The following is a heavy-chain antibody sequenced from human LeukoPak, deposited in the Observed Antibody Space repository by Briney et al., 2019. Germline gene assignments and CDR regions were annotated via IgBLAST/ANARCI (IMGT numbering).Heavy chain of an antibody. CDR2: INPGDSDT. CDR3: ARHPITRYYDSSGYSAGGPHY. V-gene: IGHV5-51*01. CDR1: GYRFTTYW. Sequence: GESLKISCKGSGYRFTTYWIGWVRQMPGKGLEWMGIINPGDSDTRYSPSFQGQVTISADKSISTAYLLWSSLKASDTAMYYCARHPITRYYDSSGYSAGGPHYWGQGTLVTVSS. J-gene: IGHJ4*02. D-gene: IGHD3-22*01.